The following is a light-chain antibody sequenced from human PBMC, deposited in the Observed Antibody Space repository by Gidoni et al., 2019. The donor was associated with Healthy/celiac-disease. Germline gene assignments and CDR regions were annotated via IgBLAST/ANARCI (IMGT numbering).Light chain of an antibody. CDR3: QAWDSSLVV. CDR1: KLGDKY. Sequence: SYELTQPPSVSESPGQTASITCSGDKLGDKYACWYQQKPGQSPVLVIYQDSKRPSGIPERFSGSNSGNTATLTISGTQAMDEADYYCQAWDSSLVVFGGGTKLTVL. J-gene: IGLJ2*01. V-gene: IGLV3-1*01. CDR2: QDS.